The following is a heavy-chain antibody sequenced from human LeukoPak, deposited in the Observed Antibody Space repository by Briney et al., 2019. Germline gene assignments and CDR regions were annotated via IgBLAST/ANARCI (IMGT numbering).Heavy chain of an antibody. Sequence: PGGSLKLSCAASGLTFSGSAMHWVRQASGKGLEWVGRIRSKANSYATAYAASVKGRFTISRDDSKNTAYLQMNSLKTEDTAVYYCTRGSGSYLIDYWGQGTLVTVSS. V-gene: IGHV3-73*01. J-gene: IGHJ4*02. CDR2: IRSKANSYAT. D-gene: IGHD1-26*01. CDR3: TRGSGSYLIDY. CDR1: GLTFSGSA.